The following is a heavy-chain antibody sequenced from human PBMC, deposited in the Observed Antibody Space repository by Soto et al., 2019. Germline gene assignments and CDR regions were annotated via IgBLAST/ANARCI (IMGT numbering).Heavy chain of an antibody. CDR1: GYTFTSYY. D-gene: IGHD2-21*01. Sequence: GASMKVSCKASGYTFTSYYMHWVRQAPGQGLEWMGIINPSGGSTSYAQKFQGRVTMTRDTSTSTVYMELSSLRSEDTAVYYCARACGGDCSDLYYFDYWGQGTLVTVSS. CDR2: INPSGGST. CDR3: ARACGGDCSDLYYFDY. J-gene: IGHJ4*02. V-gene: IGHV1-46*03.